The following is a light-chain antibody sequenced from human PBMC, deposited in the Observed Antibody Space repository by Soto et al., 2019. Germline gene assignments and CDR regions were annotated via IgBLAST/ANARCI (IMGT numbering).Light chain of an antibody. CDR3: GTWDSSLGAGV. Sequence: QSVLTQPPSVSAAPGQKVTISCSGSSSNIGNNYVSWYQQLPGTAPKLLIYENNKRPSGIPDRFSGSKSGTSATLGITGLLTGDEADYYCGTWDSSLGAGVFGGGTKLTVL. J-gene: IGLJ3*02. V-gene: IGLV1-51*02. CDR2: ENN. CDR1: SSNIGNNY.